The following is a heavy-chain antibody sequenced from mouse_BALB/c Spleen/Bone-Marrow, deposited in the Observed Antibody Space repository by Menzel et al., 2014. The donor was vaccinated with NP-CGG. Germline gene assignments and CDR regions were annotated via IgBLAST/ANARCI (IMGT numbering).Heavy chain of an antibody. CDR2: ISSGSSTI. V-gene: IGHV5-17*02. CDR1: GFTFSSFG. J-gene: IGHJ4*01. Sequence: EVMLVESGGGLVQPGGSRKLSCAASGFTFSSFGMHWVRQAPEKGLEWVAYISSGSSTIYYADTVKGRFTISTHNPKNTLFLQMTTLSSEDSAIYYYATGTRPMDYWGQGTSVTVSS. CDR3: ATGTRPMDY. D-gene: IGHD4-1*01.